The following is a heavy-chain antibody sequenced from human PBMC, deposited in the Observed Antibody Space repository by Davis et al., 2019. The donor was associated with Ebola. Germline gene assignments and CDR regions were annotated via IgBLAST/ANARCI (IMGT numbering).Heavy chain of an antibody. CDR2: INPSGGST. CDR3: ARAGRTYIAVAGTSV. CDR1: RYTFTGYH. D-gene: IGHD6-19*01. V-gene: IGHV1-46*01. Sequence: SVKVSCKASRYTFTGYHMHWVRQAPGQGLEWMGIINPSGGSTSYAQKFQGRVTMTRDTSTSTVYMELSSLRSEDTAVYYCARAGRTYIAVAGTSVWGQGTLVTVSS. J-gene: IGHJ4*02.